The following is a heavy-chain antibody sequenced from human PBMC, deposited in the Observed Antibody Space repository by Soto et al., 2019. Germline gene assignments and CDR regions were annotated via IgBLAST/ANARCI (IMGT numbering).Heavy chain of an antibody. CDR1: GYTFTNYA. D-gene: IGHD3-22*01. V-gene: IGHV1-3*01. CDR3: ARGTYDSSGYYFFDY. Sequence: GASVKVSCKASGYTFTNYAMNWVRQAPGQRLEWMGWINAGNGNTKYSQKFQARVSITRDTSASTVNMEVSSLRSEDTAVYYCARGTYDSSGYYFFDYWGQGTLVTVSS. CDR2: INAGNGNT. J-gene: IGHJ4*02.